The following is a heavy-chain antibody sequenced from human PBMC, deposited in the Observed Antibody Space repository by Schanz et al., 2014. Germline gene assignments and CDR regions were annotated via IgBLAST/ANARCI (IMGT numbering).Heavy chain of an antibody. CDR2: ISGSGGST. V-gene: IGHV3-23*04. Sequence: EVQLVESGGGVVQPGRSLRLSCAASGFTFTNYAMTWVRQAPGKGLEWVSGISGSGGSTYDADSVKGRFTISRDNSKNTVYLQMNSLRGEDTGMYYCARGDPVAGLDYWGRGTLVTVSS. J-gene: IGHJ4*02. CDR1: GFTFTNYA. CDR3: ARGDPVAGLDY.